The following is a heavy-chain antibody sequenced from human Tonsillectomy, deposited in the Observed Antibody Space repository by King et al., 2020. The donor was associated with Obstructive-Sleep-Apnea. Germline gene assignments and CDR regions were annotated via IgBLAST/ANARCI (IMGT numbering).Heavy chain of an antibody. Sequence: QLVQSGGGLVQPGGSLRLSCAASGFTFSSYGMNWVRQAPGKGLEWVSYIGSSRSTIYYADSVKGRFTISRDNAKNSLYLQMNSLRADDTAVYYCATGAGGSYWSFDLWGRGTLVTVSS. CDR3: ATGAGGSYWSFDL. D-gene: IGHD7-27*01. V-gene: IGHV3-48*04. CDR1: GFTFSSYG. J-gene: IGHJ2*01. CDR2: IGSSRSTI.